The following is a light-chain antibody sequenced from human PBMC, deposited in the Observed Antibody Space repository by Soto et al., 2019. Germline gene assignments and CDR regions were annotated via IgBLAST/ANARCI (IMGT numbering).Light chain of an antibody. V-gene: IGKV3-20*01. CDR3: QQYGSSPRT. Sequence: EIVLTQSPGTLSLSPGERATLSCRASQSVSSSYLAWYQQKPGQAPRLLIYGASSRATGITDRFSGSGSGTDVTLNISRLEPEYFAVYYCQQYGSSPRTFGQGTKLEIK. CDR2: GAS. CDR1: QSVSSSY. J-gene: IGKJ2*02.